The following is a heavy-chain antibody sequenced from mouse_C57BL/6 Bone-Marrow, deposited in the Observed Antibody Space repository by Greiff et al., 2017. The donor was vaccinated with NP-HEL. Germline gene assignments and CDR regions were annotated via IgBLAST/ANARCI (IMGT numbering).Heavy chain of an antibody. CDR3: ARRGWRFAY. V-gene: IGHV5-6*02. CDR2: ISSGGSYT. J-gene: IGHJ3*01. Sequence: EVKLMESGGDLVKPGGSLKLSCAASGFTFSSYGMSWVRQTPDKRLEWVATISSGGSYTYSPDSVKGRFTVSRDNAKNTLYLQMSSLKSKDTAMYYCARRGWRFAYWGQGTLVTVSA. CDR1: GFTFSSYG. D-gene: IGHD2-3*01.